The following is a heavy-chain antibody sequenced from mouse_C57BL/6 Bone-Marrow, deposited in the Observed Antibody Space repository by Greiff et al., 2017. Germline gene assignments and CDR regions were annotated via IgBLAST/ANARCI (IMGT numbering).Heavy chain of an antibody. Sequence: VQLQQSGAELVRPGSSVKMSCKTSGYTFTSYGINWVKQRPGQGLEWIGYIYLGNGYTEYNEKFKGKATLTSDTSSSTAYMQLSSLTSEDSAIXFCAKEGIYYGNYGGFAYWGQGTLVTVSA. V-gene: IGHV1-58*01. CDR3: AKEGIYYGNYGGFAY. J-gene: IGHJ3*01. D-gene: IGHD2-1*01. CDR2: IYLGNGYT. CDR1: GYTFTSYG.